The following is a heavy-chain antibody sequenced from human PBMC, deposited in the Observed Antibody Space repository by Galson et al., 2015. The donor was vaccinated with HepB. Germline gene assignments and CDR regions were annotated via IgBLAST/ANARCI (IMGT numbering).Heavy chain of an antibody. J-gene: IGHJ1*01. Sequence: SLRLSCAASEFTFSSYAMSWVRQAPGKGLEWVSAISGSGGSTYYADSVKGRFTISRDNSKNTLYLQMNSLRAEDTAVYYCAKSFRTAEYFRHWGQGTLVTVSS. D-gene: IGHD1-26*01. V-gene: IGHV3-23*01. CDR3: AKSFRTAEYFRH. CDR2: ISGSGGST. CDR1: EFTFSSYA.